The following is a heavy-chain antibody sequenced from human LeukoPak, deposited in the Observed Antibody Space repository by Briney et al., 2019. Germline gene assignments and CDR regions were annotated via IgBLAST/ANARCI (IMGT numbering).Heavy chain of an antibody. J-gene: IGHJ3*02. CDR2: IIPIFGTA. CDR3: ASSVRGVINDAFDI. CDR1: GGTFSSYA. V-gene: IGHV1-69*13. Sequence: SVKVSCXASGGTFSSYAISWVRQAPGQGLVWMGGIIPIFGTANYAQKFQGRVTITADESTSTAYMELSSLRSEDTAVYYCASSVRGVINDAFDIWGQGTMVTVSS. D-gene: IGHD3-10*01.